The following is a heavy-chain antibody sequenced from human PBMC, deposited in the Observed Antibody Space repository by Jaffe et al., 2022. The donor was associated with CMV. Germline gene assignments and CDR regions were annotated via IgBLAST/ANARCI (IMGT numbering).Heavy chain of an antibody. D-gene: IGHD3-10*01. CDR3: AHRGLSMSGSTLAFDI. V-gene: IGHV2-5*02. CDR2: IFWDDDK. CDR1: GFSLSTSGVG. Sequence: QITLKESGPTLVKPTQTLTLTCTFSGFSLSTSGVGVSWIRQPPGKALEWLALIFWDDDKRYSPSLKSRLTITKDTSNNQVFLTMTNMGPVDTATYYCAHRGLSMSGSTLAFDIWGQGTMVTVSS. J-gene: IGHJ3*02.